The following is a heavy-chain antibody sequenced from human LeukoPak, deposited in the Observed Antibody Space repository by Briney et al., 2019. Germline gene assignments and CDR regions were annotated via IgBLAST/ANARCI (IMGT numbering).Heavy chain of an antibody. J-gene: IGHJ5*02. Sequence: SETLCLTCTVSGGSISSCYWSRIRQPAGKGLEWIGRIYTSGSTNYNPSLKSRVTMSVDTSKNQFSLKLSSVTAADTAVYYCARTGRGYSGYDPTNWFDPWGQGTLVTVSS. CDR2: IYTSGST. CDR1: GGSISSCY. D-gene: IGHD5-12*01. CDR3: ARTGRGYSGYDPTNWFDP. V-gene: IGHV4-4*07.